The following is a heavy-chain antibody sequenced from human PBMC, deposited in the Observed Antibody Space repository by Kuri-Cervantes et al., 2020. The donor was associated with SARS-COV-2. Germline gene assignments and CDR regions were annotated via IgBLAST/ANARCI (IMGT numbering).Heavy chain of an antibody. CDR1: GGSISSYY. Sequence: GSLRLSCTVSGGSISSYYWSWIRQPAGKGLEWIGRIYTSGSTNYNPSLKSRVTMSVDTSKNQFSLKLSSVTAADTAVYYCARANYYYDSSGWGCYFDYWGQGTLVTVSS. CDR2: IYTSGST. J-gene: IGHJ4*02. D-gene: IGHD3-22*01. V-gene: IGHV4-4*07. CDR3: ARANYYYDSSGWGCYFDY.